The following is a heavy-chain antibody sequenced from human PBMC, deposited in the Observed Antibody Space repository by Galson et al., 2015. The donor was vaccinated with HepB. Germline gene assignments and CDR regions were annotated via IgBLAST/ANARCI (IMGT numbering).Heavy chain of an antibody. J-gene: IGHJ5*02. V-gene: IGHV3-23*01. CDR2: ISGSGGST. CDR3: AKPCRDGYIRGQAGFDP. CDR1: GFTFSSCA. D-gene: IGHD5-24*01. Sequence: SLRLSCAASGFTFSSCAMSWVRQAPGKGLEWVSAISGSGGSTYYADSVKGRFTISRDNSKNTLYLQMNSLRAEDTAVYYCAKPCRDGYIRGQAGFDPWGQGTLVTVSS.